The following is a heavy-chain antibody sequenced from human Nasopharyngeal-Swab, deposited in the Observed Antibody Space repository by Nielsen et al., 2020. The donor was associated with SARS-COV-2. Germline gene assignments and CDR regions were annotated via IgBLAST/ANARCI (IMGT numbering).Heavy chain of an antibody. D-gene: IGHD1-26*01. V-gene: IGHV3-23*01. CDR1: GFTFSSYA. CDR3: ARPSRGSYLRDAFDI. Sequence: GESLTISCAASGFTFSSYAMSWVRQAPGKGLEWVSGISGSSGSTYYADSVEGRFTISRDNSKNTLYLQMNSLRAEDTAVYYCARPSRGSYLRDAFDIWGQGTMVTVSS. J-gene: IGHJ3*02. CDR2: ISGSSGST.